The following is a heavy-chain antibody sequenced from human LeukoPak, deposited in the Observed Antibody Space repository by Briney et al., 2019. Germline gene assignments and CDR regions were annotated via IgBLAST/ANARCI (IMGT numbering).Heavy chain of an antibody. CDR1: GGSFSGYY. CDR2: INHSGST. J-gene: IGHJ4*02. D-gene: IGHD2-2*01. CDR3: ARLFSGYRSSTSCYSIDY. V-gene: IGHV4-34*01. Sequence: SETLSLTCAAYGGSFSGYYWSWIRQPPGKGLEWIGEINHSGSTNYNPSLKSRVTISVDTYNNNFSLKLSSVIAADTAVYYCARLFSGYRSSTSCYSIDYWGQGTLVTVSS.